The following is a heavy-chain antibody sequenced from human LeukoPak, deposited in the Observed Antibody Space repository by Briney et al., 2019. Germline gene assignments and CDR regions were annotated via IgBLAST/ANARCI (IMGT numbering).Heavy chain of an antibody. J-gene: IGHJ4*02. CDR2: IYYSGST. CDR3: AGGGGATEKSFDY. Sequence: SETLSLTCTVSGGSISSYYWSWIRQPPGKGLEWIGYIYYSGSTNYNPSLKSRVTISVDTSKNQFSLKLSPVTAADTAVYYCAGGGGATEKSFDYWGQGTLVTVSS. V-gene: IGHV4-59*01. D-gene: IGHD1-26*01. CDR1: GGSISSYY.